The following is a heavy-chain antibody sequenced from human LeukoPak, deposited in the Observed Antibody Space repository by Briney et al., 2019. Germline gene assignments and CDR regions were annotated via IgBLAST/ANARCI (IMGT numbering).Heavy chain of an antibody. CDR1: GFAFRGSA. V-gene: IGHV3-73*01. Sequence: PGGSLKLSCAASGFAFRGSAMHWVRQASWKGLELVGRIRSKANSYATAYAASVKGRFTISRDDSKNTAYLQMNSLKTEDTAVYYCTRLFGVDYWGQGTLVTVSS. J-gene: IGHJ4*02. D-gene: IGHD3-10*02. CDR3: TRLFGVDY. CDR2: IRSKANSYAT.